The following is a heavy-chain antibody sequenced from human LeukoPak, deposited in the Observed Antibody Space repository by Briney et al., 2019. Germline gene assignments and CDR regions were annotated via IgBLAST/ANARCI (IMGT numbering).Heavy chain of an antibody. J-gene: IGHJ4*02. CDR2: ISAYNGNT. CDR1: GYTFSDYA. Sequence: ASVKVSCKASGYTFSDYAITWVRQAPGQGLEWMAWISAYNGNTDYAQKFQGRVTVTTDTSTSTAYMELRSLRSDDTAVYYCARVLGIAAAPDYWGQGTLVTVSS. D-gene: IGHD6-13*01. CDR3: ARVLGIAAAPDY. V-gene: IGHV1-18*01.